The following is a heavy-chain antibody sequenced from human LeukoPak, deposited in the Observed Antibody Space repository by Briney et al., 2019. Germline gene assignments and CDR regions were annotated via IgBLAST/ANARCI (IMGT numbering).Heavy chain of an antibody. Sequence: PSQTLSLTCTVSGGSISSGGYYWSWIRQHPGKGLEWIGYIYYSGSTYYNPSLKSRVTISVDTSKNQFSLKLTSMTAADTAVYYCARDRGSYPYYFNYWGQGTLVTVSS. D-gene: IGHD3-16*01. J-gene: IGHJ4*02. V-gene: IGHV4-31*03. CDR2: IYYSGST. CDR1: GGSISSGGYY. CDR3: ARDRGSYPYYFNY.